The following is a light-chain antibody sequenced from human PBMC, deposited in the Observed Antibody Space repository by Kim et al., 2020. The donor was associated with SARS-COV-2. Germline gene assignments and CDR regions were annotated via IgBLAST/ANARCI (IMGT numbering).Light chain of an antibody. Sequence: ASTGDSVTITCRASQSITSYLAWYQQIPGKAPNLLIYGATTLQSGVPSRFSGNGSGTDFTLTISCLRSEDFATYYCQQYYTYPLTFGGGTKVDIK. CDR1: QSITSY. V-gene: IGKV1-8*01. CDR2: GAT. CDR3: QQYYTYPLT. J-gene: IGKJ4*01.